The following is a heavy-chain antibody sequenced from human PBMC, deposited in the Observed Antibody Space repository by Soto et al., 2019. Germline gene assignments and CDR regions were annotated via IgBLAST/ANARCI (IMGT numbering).Heavy chain of an antibody. J-gene: IGHJ5*02. V-gene: IGHV1-8*01. CDR1: GYTFTSYD. D-gene: IGHD2-8*01. CDR3: ASEVSYWFDP. CDR2: MNPNSGNT. Sequence: QVQLVQSGAEVKKPGASVKVSCKASGYTFTSYDINWVRQATGQGLEWMGWMNPNSGNTGYAQKYPGRVTVARNTSISTAYMALSSLRSEDTAVYYCASEVSYWFDPWGQGTLVTVSS.